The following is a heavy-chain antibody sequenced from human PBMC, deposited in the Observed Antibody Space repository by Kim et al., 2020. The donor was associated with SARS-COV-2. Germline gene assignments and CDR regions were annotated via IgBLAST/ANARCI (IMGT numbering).Heavy chain of an antibody. CDR2: ITVKNGNK. CDR1: GYTFHTFG. CDR3: ARALIEAFNSHWHDP. Sequence: ASVKVSCKASGYTFHTFGITWVRQVPGQGLEWMGRITVKNGNKYFSPKFEGRLFMTTDTSTNTAYMELRSLRSDDTAVYYCARALIEAFNSHWHDPWGQGTLVTVSS. V-gene: IGHV1-18*01. J-gene: IGHJ5*02.